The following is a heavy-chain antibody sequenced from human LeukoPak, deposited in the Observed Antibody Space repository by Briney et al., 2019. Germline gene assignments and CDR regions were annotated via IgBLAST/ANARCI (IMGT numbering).Heavy chain of an antibody. J-gene: IGHJ4*02. Sequence: GGSLRLSCATSGFSFSNYAMNWVRQAPGKGLEWVSSISNTRTYIYYADSVKGRFTISRDNAKRSLYLQMNSLRAEDTAVYYCMGDYCTSTSCSTTFWGQGTLVTVSS. CDR3: MGDYCTSTSCSTTF. CDR2: ISNTRTYI. V-gene: IGHV3-21*01. CDR1: GFSFSNYA. D-gene: IGHD2-2*02.